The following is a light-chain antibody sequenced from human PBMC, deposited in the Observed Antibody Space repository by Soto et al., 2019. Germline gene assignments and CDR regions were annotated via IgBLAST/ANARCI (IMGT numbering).Light chain of an antibody. V-gene: IGKV1-5*01. CDR3: QQFNNYPQT. CDR1: QSVATW. CDR2: DAS. J-gene: IGKJ4*01. Sequence: DIQMTKSPSTWSASVEDRITISCRASQSVATWLAWYQQQPGTAPKRLIYDASNLQSGVPSRFSGSGSGTEFTLTISSLQPDDFATYYCQQFNNYPQTFGGGTKVDIK.